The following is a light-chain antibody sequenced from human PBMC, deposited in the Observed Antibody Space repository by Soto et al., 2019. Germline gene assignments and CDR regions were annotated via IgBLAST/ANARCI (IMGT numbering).Light chain of an antibody. Sequence: SALTQPASVSGSPAQSITISCVGTSGDIGDYNYVSWYQQHPGKVPKVIIYDVSNRPSGVSYRFSGTKSGNTASLTVSGLQAEDDADYYCCSYTRSGTLIFGTGTKVA. CDR1: SGDIGDYNY. V-gene: IGLV2-14*01. CDR3: CSYTRSGTLI. J-gene: IGLJ1*01. CDR2: DVS.